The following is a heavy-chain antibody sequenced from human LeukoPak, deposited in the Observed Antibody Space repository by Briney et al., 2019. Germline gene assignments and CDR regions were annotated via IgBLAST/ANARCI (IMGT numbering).Heavy chain of an antibody. Sequence: GRSLRLSCAASGFTFSSYAMHWVRQAPGKGLEWVAVISCDGSNKYYADSVKGRFTISRDNSKNTLYLQMNSLRAEDTAVYYCARDYCSGGSCYQDYWGQGTLVTVSS. CDR1: GFTFSSYA. D-gene: IGHD2-15*01. CDR2: ISCDGSNK. V-gene: IGHV3-30-3*01. J-gene: IGHJ4*02. CDR3: ARDYCSGGSCYQDY.